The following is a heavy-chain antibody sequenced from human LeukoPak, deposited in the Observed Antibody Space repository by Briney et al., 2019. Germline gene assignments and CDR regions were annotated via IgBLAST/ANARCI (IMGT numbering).Heavy chain of an antibody. V-gene: IGHV1-18*01. J-gene: IGHJ4*02. CDR1: GGTFSSYA. CDR2: ISAYNGNT. CDR3: AREIAVVGTYQETDY. Sequence: ASVKVSCKASGGTFSSYAISWVRQAPGQGLEWMGWISAYNGNTNYAQKLQGRVTMTTDTSTSTAYMELRSLRSDDTAVYYCAREIAVVGTYQETDYWGQGTLVTVSS. D-gene: IGHD6-13*01.